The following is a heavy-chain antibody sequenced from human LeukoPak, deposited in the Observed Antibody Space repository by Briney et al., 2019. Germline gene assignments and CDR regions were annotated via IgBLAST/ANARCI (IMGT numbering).Heavy chain of an antibody. CDR1: GGSISSGGYY. CDR2: ICYSGST. Sequence: SETLSLTCTVSGGSISSGGYYWSWIRQHPGKGPEWIGYICYSGSTYYNPSLKSRVTISVDTSKNQFSLKLSSVTAADTAVYYCARDGPSTYYYDSSGELINYFDYWGQRTLVTVSS. D-gene: IGHD3-22*01. J-gene: IGHJ4*02. CDR3: ARDGPSTYYYDSSGELINYFDY. V-gene: IGHV4-31*03.